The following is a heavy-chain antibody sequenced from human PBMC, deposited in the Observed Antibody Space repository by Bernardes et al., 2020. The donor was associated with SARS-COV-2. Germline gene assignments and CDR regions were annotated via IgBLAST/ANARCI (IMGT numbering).Heavy chain of an antibody. CDR2: ISGRGGTT. CDR3: AKDSVDGGSGYYYGDYCGVDV. CDR1: GFTFSNYA. D-gene: IGHD3-22*01. V-gene: IGHV3-23*01. Sequence: GGSLRLSCAASGFTFSNYAMNWVRQAPGKGLEWVSAISGRGGTTFYADSVKGRFTVSRDNFKNMLYLQLNSLRAEDTAVYYCAKDSVDGGSGYYYGDYCGVDVWGQGTTVTVSS. J-gene: IGHJ6*02.